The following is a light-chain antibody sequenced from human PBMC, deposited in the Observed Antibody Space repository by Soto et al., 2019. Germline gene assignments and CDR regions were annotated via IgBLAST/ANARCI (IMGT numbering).Light chain of an antibody. J-gene: IGLJ2*01. CDR3: AAWDDSLNGVV. CDR2: SNN. V-gene: IGLV1-44*01. Sequence: HSVLTQPPSASGTPGQRVTISCSGSSSNIGRNTVNWYQQLPGTAPKLLIYSNNQRPSGVPDRFSGSKSGTSASLAISGLQSEDEADYYCAAWDDSLNGVVFGGGTKLTVL. CDR1: SSNIGRNT.